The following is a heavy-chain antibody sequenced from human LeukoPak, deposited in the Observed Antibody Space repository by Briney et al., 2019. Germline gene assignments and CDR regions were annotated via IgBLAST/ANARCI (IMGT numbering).Heavy chain of an antibody. CDR1: GGTFSNYT. CDR2: IIPVLSFT. V-gene: IGHV1-69*04. Sequence: GSSVKVSCKASGGTFSNYTISWVRQAPGQGLEWMGRIIPVLSFTNYAQKFQGRVTITADKSTSTAYMDVSSLRSEDTAVYFCARELVGGLNRAAYYLDNWGQGTLVTVSS. J-gene: IGHJ4*02. D-gene: IGHD3-16*01. CDR3: ARELVGGLNRAAYYLDN.